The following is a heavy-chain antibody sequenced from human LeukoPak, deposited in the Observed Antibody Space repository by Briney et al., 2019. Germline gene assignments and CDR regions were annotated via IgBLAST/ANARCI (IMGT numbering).Heavy chain of an antibody. J-gene: IGHJ4*02. CDR1: GGTFSSYA. CDR2: IIPILGIA. Sequence: GASVKVSCKASGGTFSSYAISWVRQAPGQGLEWMGRIIPILGIANYAQKFQGRVTITADKSTSTAYMELSSLRSEDTAVYYCAREEVTTGHYFDYWGQGTLVTVSS. V-gene: IGHV1-69*04. D-gene: IGHD4-11*01. CDR3: AREEVTTGHYFDY.